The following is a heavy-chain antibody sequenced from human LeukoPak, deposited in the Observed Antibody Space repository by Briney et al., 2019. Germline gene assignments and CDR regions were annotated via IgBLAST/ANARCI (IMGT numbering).Heavy chain of an antibody. CDR3: ARALAVAGTGY. J-gene: IGHJ4*02. Sequence: GGSLRLSCAGSGFTFSSYWMSWVRQAPGKGLEWVANIKEDGSEKYYVDSVKGRFTISRDNAKYSLYLQMNSLRVEDTAVYYCARALAVAGTGYWGQGTLVTVSS. CDR2: IKEDGSEK. D-gene: IGHD6-19*01. V-gene: IGHV3-7*01. CDR1: GFTFSSYW.